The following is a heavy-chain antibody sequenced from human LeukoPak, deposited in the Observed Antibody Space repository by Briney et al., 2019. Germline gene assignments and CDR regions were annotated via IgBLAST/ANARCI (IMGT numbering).Heavy chain of an antibody. CDR2: ISYDGSNK. J-gene: IGHJ5*02. CDR1: GFTFSSYG. V-gene: IGHV3-30*18. Sequence: GRSLRLSCAASGFTFSSYGMHWVRQAPGKGLEWVAVISYDGSNKYYADSVKGRFTIFRDNSKNTLYLQMNSLRAEDTAVYYCAKDFGSSTWGQGTLVTVSS. D-gene: IGHD6-13*01. CDR3: AKDFGSST.